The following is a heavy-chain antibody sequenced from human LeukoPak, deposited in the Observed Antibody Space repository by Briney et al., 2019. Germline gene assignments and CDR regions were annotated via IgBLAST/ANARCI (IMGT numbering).Heavy chain of an antibody. J-gene: IGHJ4*02. CDR1: GFTFSSYS. D-gene: IGHD3-22*01. V-gene: IGHV3-21*01. Sequence: GGSLRLSCAASGFTFSSYSMNWVRQAPGKGLEWVSSISSSSSYIYYADSVKGRFTISRDNAKNSLYLQMNSLRAEDTAVYYCARDGNDSSGHYYDFDYWGQGTLVTVSS. CDR2: ISSSSSYI. CDR3: ARDGNDSSGHYYDFDY.